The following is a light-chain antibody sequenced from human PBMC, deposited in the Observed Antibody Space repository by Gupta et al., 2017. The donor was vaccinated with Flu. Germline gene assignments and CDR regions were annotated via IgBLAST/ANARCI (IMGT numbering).Light chain of an antibody. J-gene: IGLJ2*01. CDR2: EVT. Sequence: QSALTQPASVSGSPGQSITISCTGTSSDVGAYEYVSRYQQHPGKAPKLMIYEVTNRPSGFSNRFSGSKSRNTASLTISGLQTEDEADYYCSSYTSTSSDVVFGGGTTLTVL. CDR1: SSDVGAYEY. V-gene: IGLV2-14*01. CDR3: SSYTSTSSDVV.